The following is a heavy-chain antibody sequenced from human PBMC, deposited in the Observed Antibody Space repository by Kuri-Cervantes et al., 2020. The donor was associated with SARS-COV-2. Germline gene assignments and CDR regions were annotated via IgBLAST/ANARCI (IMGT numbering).Heavy chain of an antibody. J-gene: IGHJ4*02. V-gene: IGHV3-30*18. CDR2: ISSDGKNK. Sequence: GEFLKISCAASGFTFSNAWMNWVRQAPGQGLEWVTFISSDGKNKKCMASGKGRFTISRDNSQNTLYLQMKSLRDEDTAIYYCAKDRAGVHDFWGQGTLVTVSS. CDR3: AKDRAGVHDF. CDR1: GFTFSNAW. D-gene: IGHD2-21*01.